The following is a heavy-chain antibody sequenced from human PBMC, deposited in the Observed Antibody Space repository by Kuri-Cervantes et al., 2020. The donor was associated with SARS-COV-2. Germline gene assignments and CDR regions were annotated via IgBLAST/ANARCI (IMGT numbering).Heavy chain of an antibody. Sequence: GSLRLSCTVSGGSISSSSYYWGWIRQPPGKGLEWIGGIYYSGSTYYNPSLKSRVTISVDTSKNQFSLKLSSVTAADTAVYYCARGYSLIDYWGQGTLVTVSS. D-gene: IGHD5-18*01. CDR2: IYYSGST. CDR1: GGSISSSSYY. CDR3: ARGYSLIDY. V-gene: IGHV4-39*01. J-gene: IGHJ4*02.